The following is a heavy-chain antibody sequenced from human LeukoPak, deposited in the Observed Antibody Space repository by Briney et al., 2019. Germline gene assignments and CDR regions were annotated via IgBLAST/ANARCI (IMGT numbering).Heavy chain of an antibody. V-gene: IGHV3-20*04. J-gene: IGHJ4*02. Sequence: GSLRLSCAASGFTFDDYGMSWVRQAPGKGLEWGSGINWNGGSTGYADSVKGRFTISRDNSKNTLYLQMNSLRAEDTAVYYCAKVGQLLDLDYWGQGTLVTVSS. CDR1: GFTFDDYG. D-gene: IGHD6-6*01. CDR3: AKVGQLLDLDY. CDR2: INWNGGST.